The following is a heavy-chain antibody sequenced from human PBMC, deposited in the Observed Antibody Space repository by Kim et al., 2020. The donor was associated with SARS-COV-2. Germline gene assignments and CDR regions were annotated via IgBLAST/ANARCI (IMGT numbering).Heavy chain of an antibody. V-gene: IGHV4-61*02. CDR2: IYTSGST. D-gene: IGHD5-18*01. Sequence: SETLSLTCTVSGGSISSGSYYWSWIRQPAGKGLEWIGRIYTSGSTNYNPSLKSRVTISVDTSKNQFSLKLSSVTAADTAVYYCARDMEYSYGFSARGTYYGMDVWGQGTTVTVSS. CDR3: ARDMEYSYGFSARGTYYGMDV. J-gene: IGHJ6*02. CDR1: GGSISSGSYY.